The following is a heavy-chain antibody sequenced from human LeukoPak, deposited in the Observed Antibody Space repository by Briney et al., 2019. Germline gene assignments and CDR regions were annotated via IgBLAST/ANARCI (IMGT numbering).Heavy chain of an antibody. D-gene: IGHD5-18*01. CDR2: IKEDGSDK. Sequence: PGGSLRLSCAASGFTFGSYWMSWVRQAPGKGLEWVANIKEDGSDKNYVDSMKGRFTISRDNAKNSLYLQMNSLRAEDTAVYYCARDAAYGYDRFDYWGQGTQVTVSS. CDR1: GFTFGSYW. CDR3: ARDAAYGYDRFDY. J-gene: IGHJ4*02. V-gene: IGHV3-7*01.